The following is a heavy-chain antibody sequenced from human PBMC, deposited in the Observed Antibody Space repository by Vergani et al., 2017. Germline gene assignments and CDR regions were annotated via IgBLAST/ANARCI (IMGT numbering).Heavy chain of an antibody. J-gene: IGHJ4*02. CDR1: GFTFSSYG. Sequence: QVQLVESGGGVVQPGRSLRLSCAASGFTFSSYGMHWVRQAPGKGLEWVAVISYDGSNKYYADSVKGRFTISRDNSKNTLYLQMNSLRAEDTAVYYCARVPTVTTRTGDYWGQGTLVTVSS. D-gene: IGHD4-11*01. CDR2: ISYDGSNK. CDR3: ARVPTVTTRTGDY. V-gene: IGHV3-30*03.